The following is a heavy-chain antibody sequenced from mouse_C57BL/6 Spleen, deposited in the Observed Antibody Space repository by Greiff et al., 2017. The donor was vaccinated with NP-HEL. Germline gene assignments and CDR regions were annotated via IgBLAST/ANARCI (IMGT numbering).Heavy chain of an antibody. V-gene: IGHV3-6*01. CDR2: ISYDGSN. J-gene: IGHJ2*01. CDR1: GYSITSGYY. CDR3: ARAANWYFDY. D-gene: IGHD4-1*01. Sequence: EVKLVESGPGLVKPSQSLSLTCSVTGYSITSGYYWNWIRQFPGNKLEWMGYISYDGSNNYNPSLKNRISITRDTSKNQFFLKLNSVTTEDTATYYCARAANWYFDYWGQGTTLTVSS.